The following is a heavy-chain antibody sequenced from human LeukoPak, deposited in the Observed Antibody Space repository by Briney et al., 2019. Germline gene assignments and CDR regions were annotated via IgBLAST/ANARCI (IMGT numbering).Heavy chain of an antibody. CDR2: IIPIFGTT. D-gene: IGHD3-3*01. CDR3: ARDEARGTITNYYYYMDV. CDR1: GGTFSSDG. J-gene: IGHJ6*03. V-gene: IGHV1-69*13. Sequence: SVKVSCKASGGTFSSDGISWVRQAPGQGLEWMGGIIPIFGTTKNAQKFQGRLTITADESTKTAYMELSRLRSEDTAIYYCARDEARGTITNYYYYMDVWGTGTSVTVSS.